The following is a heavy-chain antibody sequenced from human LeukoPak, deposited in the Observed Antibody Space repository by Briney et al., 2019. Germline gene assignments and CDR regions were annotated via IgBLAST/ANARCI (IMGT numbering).Heavy chain of an antibody. CDR3: VKGGDSSGVDY. CDR1: GFTFDDYA. Sequence: GGSLRLSCAASGFTFDDYAMHWVRQAPGKGLEWVSLISWDGGSTYYADSVKGRFTISRDNSKNSPYLQMNSLRAEDTALYYCVKGGDSSGVDYWGQGTLVTVSS. D-gene: IGHD3-22*01. V-gene: IGHV3-43D*03. J-gene: IGHJ4*02. CDR2: ISWDGGST.